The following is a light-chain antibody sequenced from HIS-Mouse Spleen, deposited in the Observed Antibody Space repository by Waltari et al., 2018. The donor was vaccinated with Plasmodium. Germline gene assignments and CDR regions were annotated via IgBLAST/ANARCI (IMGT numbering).Light chain of an antibody. J-gene: IGKJ3*01. CDR3: QQYNNWSFT. V-gene: IGKV3-15*01. CDR1: QRVSSN. Sequence: EIVMTQSPATLSVSPGERATLSCRASQRVSSNLAWYQQKPGQAPRLLSYGASTRATGIPARFSGSGSGTEFTLTIRSLQSEDFAVYYCQQYNNWSFTFGPGTKVDIK. CDR2: GAS.